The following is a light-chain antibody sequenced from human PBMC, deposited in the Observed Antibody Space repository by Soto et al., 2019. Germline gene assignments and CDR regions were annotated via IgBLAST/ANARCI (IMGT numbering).Light chain of an antibody. J-gene: IGKJ5*01. Sequence: EIVMTQSPATLSVSPGEIATLSSRPSRSVNSNLPGSQQKAGQTPRPLIYGASTRATGIPDRFSGSGSGNQFSLTINTLQFEDFAVYYCQQYNNWRPLTFAQSTRLVIK. V-gene: IGKV3-15*01. CDR1: RSVNSN. CDR3: QQYNNWRPLT. CDR2: GAS.